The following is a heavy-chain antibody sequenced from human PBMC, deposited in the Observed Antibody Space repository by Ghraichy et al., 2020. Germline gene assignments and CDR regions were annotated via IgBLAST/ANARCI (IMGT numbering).Heavy chain of an antibody. CDR3: ARGNGSPERDGMDV. CDR1: GFTFSSYS. J-gene: IGHJ6*02. V-gene: IGHV3-48*02. Sequence: GGSLRLSCAASGFTFSSYSMNWVRQAPGKGLEWVSYISSSSSTIYYADSVKGRFTISRDNAKNSLYLQMNSLRDEDTAVYYCARGNGSPERDGMDVWGQGTTVTVSS. CDR2: ISSSSSTI. D-gene: IGHD1-1*01.